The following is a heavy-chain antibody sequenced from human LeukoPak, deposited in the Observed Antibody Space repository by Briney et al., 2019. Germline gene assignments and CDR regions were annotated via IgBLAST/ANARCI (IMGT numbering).Heavy chain of an antibody. CDR1: GFTFSSYS. CDR2: ISSSSSTI. V-gene: IGHV3-48*01. D-gene: IGHD1-26*01. Sequence: TGGSLRLSCAASGFTFSSYSMNWVRQAPGKGLEWVSYISSSSSTIYYADSVKGRFTISRDNAKNSLYLQMNSLRAEDTAVYYCARDLYSGSYKPDYWGQGTLVTVSS. J-gene: IGHJ4*02. CDR3: ARDLYSGSYKPDY.